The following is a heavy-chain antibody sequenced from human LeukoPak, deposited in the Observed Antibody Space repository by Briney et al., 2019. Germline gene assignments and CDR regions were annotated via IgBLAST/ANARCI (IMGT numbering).Heavy chain of an antibody. D-gene: IGHD4-17*01. CDR1: GYTFTTYP. Sequence: ASVKVSCKASGYTFTTYPIYWVRQAPGQRLEWMGWINAGNGDTKYSQKFQGRVTITRDTSASTAYMELSSLRSEDTAVYYCARSLTTVTIGYWGQGTLVTVSS. CDR2: INAGNGDT. V-gene: IGHV1-3*01. J-gene: IGHJ4*02. CDR3: ARSLTTVTIGY.